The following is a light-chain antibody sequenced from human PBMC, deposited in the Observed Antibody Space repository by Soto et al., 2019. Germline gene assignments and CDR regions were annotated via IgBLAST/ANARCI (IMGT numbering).Light chain of an antibody. J-gene: IGKJ1*01. CDR2: WAS. CDR1: QSILYSSNNKNY. CDR3: LQYYTTPEA. V-gene: IGKV4-1*01. Sequence: DIVMTQSPDSLAVSLGERATINCKSSQSILYSSNNKNYLAWYQQKPGQRPKLLIYWASTRESGVPDRFSGSGSGTDFTLTIISLQAEDAAVYYCLQYYTTPEAFGQGTKVEIK.